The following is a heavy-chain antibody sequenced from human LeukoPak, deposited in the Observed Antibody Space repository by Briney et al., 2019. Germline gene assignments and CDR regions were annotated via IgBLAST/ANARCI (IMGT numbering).Heavy chain of an antibody. V-gene: IGHV5-51*01. CDR3: ARQGVRGVLKINWFDR. D-gene: IGHD3-10*01. J-gene: IGHJ5*02. CDR2: IYPGDSDT. CDR1: GYTFTNYW. Sequence: GESLKISCKGSGYTFTNYWIGWVRQMPGKGLEWMGIIYPGDSDTRYSPSFQGQVTISADKSISTAYLQWSSLKAPDTAMYYCARQGVRGVLKINWFDRWGQGTLVTVSS.